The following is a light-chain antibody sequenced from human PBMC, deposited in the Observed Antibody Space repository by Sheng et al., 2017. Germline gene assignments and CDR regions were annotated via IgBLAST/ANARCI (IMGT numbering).Light chain of an antibody. V-gene: IGKV3-11*01. CDR2: DAS. J-gene: IGKJ2*01. CDR1: QSVTSN. CDR3: QQRSKWPYT. Sequence: EIVLTQSPGTLSVSPGERATLSCRASQSVTSNFLAWYQQKPGQAPRLLIYDASNRATGIPARFSGSGSGTDFTLTISSLEPEDFAVYYCQQRSKWPYTFGQGTKLEI.